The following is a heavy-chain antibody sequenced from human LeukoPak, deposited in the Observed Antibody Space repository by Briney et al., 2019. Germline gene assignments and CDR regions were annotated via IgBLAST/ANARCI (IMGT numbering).Heavy chain of an antibody. D-gene: IGHD5-18*01. J-gene: IGHJ5*02. CDR3: ARDPSDTAMVTETS. CDR2: ISSSSSYI. Sequence: PGGSLRLSCAASGFTFSSYSMNWVRQAPGKGLEWVSSISSSSSYIYYADSVKGRFTISRDNAKNSLYLQLNSLRAEDTAVYYCARDPSDTAMVTETSWGQGTLVAVSS. V-gene: IGHV3-21*01. CDR1: GFTFSSYS.